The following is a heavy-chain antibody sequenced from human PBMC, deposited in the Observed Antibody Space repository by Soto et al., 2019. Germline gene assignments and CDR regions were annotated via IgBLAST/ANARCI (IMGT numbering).Heavy chain of an antibody. CDR2: IYSSGTT. D-gene: IGHD6-13*01. Sequence: LSLTCTVSGGSISSGGYYWTWIRQHPGKGLEWIGHIYSSGTTYYNPSLKSRLTISVDTSKNQFSLKLSSVTAADTAVYFCARVDYLRQQLNFDYWGQGTLVTVSS. J-gene: IGHJ4*02. CDR1: GGSISSGGYY. CDR3: ARVDYLRQQLNFDY. V-gene: IGHV4-31*03.